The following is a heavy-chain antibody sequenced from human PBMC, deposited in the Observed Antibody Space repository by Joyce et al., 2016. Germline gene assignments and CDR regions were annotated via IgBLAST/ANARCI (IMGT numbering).Heavy chain of an antibody. CDR1: GYTFTNYG. CDR2: INTNSGNP. Sequence: QVQLVQSGSELKKPGASVTVSCNASGYTFTNYGMNWVRQAPGQGPEWMGWINTNSGNPTEARGFTGRCVFSLDTSVSTAYLQISSLKADDTAFYYCARAKTGSRAFDYWGQGTLVTVSS. J-gene: IGHJ4*02. CDR3: ARAKTGSRAFDY. V-gene: IGHV7-4-1*02.